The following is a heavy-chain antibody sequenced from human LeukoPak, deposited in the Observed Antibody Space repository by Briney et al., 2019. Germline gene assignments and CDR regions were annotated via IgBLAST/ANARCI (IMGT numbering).Heavy chain of an antibody. V-gene: IGHV3-30*02. Sequence: GGSLRLSCATSGFTFSSFGIHWVRQAPGKGLEWVSFIRFDGSDKYYADSVKGRFTISRDDSKKTLYLQMYSLRTEDTAVYYCVKDVGYYGFWSGLDYWGQGTLVTVSS. CDR2: IRFDGSDK. CDR3: VKDVGYYGFWSGLDY. J-gene: IGHJ4*02. D-gene: IGHD3-3*01. CDR1: GFTFSSFG.